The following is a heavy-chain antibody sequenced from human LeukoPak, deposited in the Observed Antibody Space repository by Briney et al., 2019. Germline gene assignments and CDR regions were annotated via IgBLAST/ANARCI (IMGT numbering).Heavy chain of an antibody. CDR3: AISGYYDSSAFLP. J-gene: IGHJ5*02. CDR2: TYYRSKWYN. D-gene: IGHD3-22*01. V-gene: IGHV6-1*01. CDR1: GDSVSSNSAA. Sequence: SQTLSLTCAISGDSVSSNSAAWNWIRQSPSRGLGWLGRTYYRSKWYNDYAVSVKSRITINPDTSKNQLSLQLNSVTPEDTAVYYCAISGYYDSSAFLPWGQGTLVTVSS.